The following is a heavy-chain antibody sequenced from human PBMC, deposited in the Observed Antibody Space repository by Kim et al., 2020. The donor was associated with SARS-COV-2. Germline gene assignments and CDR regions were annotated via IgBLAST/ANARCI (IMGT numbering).Heavy chain of an antibody. J-gene: IGHJ4*02. CDR3: ARDVTFSSSVGGVDY. V-gene: IGHV3-30-3*01. CDR2: ISYDGSNK. D-gene: IGHD3-16*01. Sequence: GGSLRLSCAASGFTFSSYAMHWVRQAPGKGLEWVAVISYDGSNKYYADSVKGRFTISRDNSKNTLYLQMNSLRAEDTAVYYCARDVTFSSSVGGVDYWGQGTLVTVYS. CDR1: GFTFSSYA.